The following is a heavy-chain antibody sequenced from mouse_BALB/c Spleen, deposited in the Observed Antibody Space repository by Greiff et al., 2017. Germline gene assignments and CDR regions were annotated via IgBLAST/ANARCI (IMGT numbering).Heavy chain of an antibody. V-gene: IGHV2-6-4*01. CDR1: GFTLSSYT. D-gene: IGHD1-1*01. CDR2: IWGGGST. CDR3: ARNGGYGSSLAY. Sequence: VQLQQSGPGLVAPSQCLTITCTVSGFTLSSYTMHWVRQPPGKGLEWLGMIWGGGSTDYNSALKSRLSSSKDNSKSQVFLKMNSLQTDDTAMYYCARNGGYGSSLAYWGQGTLVTVSA. J-gene: IGHJ3*01.